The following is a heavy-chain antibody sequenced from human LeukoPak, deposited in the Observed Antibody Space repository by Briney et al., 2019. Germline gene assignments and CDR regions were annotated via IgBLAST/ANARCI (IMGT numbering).Heavy chain of an antibody. CDR2: IYTSGST. Sequence: PSETLSLTCTVSGGSISSYYWSWIRQPAGKGLEWIGRIYTSGSTNYNPSLKSRVTMSVDTSKNQFSLKLSSVTAADTAVYYCARDPMAGTFRAFDIWGQGTMVTVSS. D-gene: IGHD6-19*01. J-gene: IGHJ3*02. V-gene: IGHV4-4*07. CDR3: ARDPMAGTFRAFDI. CDR1: GGSISSYY.